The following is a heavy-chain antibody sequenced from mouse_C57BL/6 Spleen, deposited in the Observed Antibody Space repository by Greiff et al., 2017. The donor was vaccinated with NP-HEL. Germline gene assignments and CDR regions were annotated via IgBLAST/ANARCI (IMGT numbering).Heavy chain of an antibody. V-gene: IGHV1-52*01. CDR1: GYTFTRYC. CDR3: ARSAGTGFAY. CDR2: LSPSDSET. D-gene: IGHD4-1*01. Sequence: QVQLQQPGAELVLPGSSVKLSCKASGYTFTRYCISLFKQMPFHCLYFIFPLSPSDSETHYNQKFKDKATLTVDKSSSTAYMQLSSLTSEDSAVYYCARSAGTGFAYWGQGTLVTVSA. J-gene: IGHJ3*01.